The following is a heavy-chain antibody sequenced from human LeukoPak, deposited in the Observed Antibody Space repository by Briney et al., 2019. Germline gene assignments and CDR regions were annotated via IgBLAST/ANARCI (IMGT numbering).Heavy chain of an antibody. CDR3: ARDRRYCSGSRCYSGVDY. V-gene: IGHV3-53*01. J-gene: IGHJ4*02. CDR2: IYSGGST. Sequence: GGSLRLSCAASGLTVSSNYMTWVRQAPGKGLEWVSVIYSGGSTYYGDSVKGRFTISRDNSKNTLYLQMNSLRAEDTAVYYCARDRRYCSGSRCYSGVDYWGQGALVTVSS. CDR1: GLTVSSNY. D-gene: IGHD2-15*01.